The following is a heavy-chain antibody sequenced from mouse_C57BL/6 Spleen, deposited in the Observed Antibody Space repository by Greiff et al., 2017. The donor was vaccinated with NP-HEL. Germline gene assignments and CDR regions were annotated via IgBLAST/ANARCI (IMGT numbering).Heavy chain of an antibody. Sequence: EVHLVESGGGLVKPGGSLKLSCAASGFTFSSYAMSWVRQTPEKRLEWVATISDGGSYTYYPDNVKGRFTISRDNAKNNLYLQMSHLKSEDTAMYYCARGGNYERGYAMDYWGQGTSVTVSS. CDR3: ARGGNYERGYAMDY. CDR2: ISDGGSYT. D-gene: IGHD2-1*01. CDR1: GFTFSSYA. J-gene: IGHJ4*01. V-gene: IGHV5-4*01.